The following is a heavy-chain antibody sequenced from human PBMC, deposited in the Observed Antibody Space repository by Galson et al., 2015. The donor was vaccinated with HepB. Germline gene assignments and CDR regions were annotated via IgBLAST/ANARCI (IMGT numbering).Heavy chain of an antibody. J-gene: IGHJ4*02. D-gene: IGHD6-6*01. CDR2: INPSGGST. V-gene: IGHV1-46*01. CDR3: ARDPSFEAARSVGLDH. Sequence: SVKVSCKASGYTFTSYYMHWVRQAPGQGLEWMGIINPSGGSTSYAQKFQGRVTMTRDTSTSIVYMELSSLRSEDTAVYYCARDPSFEAARSVGLDHWGQGTLVTVSS. CDR1: GYTFTSYY.